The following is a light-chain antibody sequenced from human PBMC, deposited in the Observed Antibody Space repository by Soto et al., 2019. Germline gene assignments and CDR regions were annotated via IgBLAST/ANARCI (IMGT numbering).Light chain of an antibody. CDR1: QSVSGN. J-gene: IGKJ1*01. V-gene: IGKV3-11*01. Sequence: MVMTQSPATLSVSPGERATLSCRASQSVSGNLAWYQQKPGQAPRLLIYDASNRATGIPARFSGSGSGTDFTLTISSLEPEDFAVYYCQQRSNWPTFGQGTKV. CDR2: DAS. CDR3: QQRSNWPT.